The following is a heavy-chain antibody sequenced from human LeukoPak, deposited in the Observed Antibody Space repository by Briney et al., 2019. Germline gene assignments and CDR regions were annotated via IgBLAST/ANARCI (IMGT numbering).Heavy chain of an antibody. Sequence: SETLSLTCAVYGGSFSGYYWSWIRQPPGKWLEWIGEINHSGSTNYHPSLKSRVTKSVDTSKNQFSLKMSSVTASDTAVYYCARGPSQYRRSWYSLRGRWFALWGQGTLVTVSS. V-gene: IGHV4-34*01. D-gene: IGHD6-13*01. J-gene: IGHJ5*02. CDR3: ARGPSQYRRSWYSLRGRWFAL. CDR2: INHSGST. CDR1: GGSFSGYY.